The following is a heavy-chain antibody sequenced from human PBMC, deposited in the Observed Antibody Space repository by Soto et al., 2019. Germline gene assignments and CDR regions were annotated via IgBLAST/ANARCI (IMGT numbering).Heavy chain of an antibody. CDR2: IYYSGST. CDR1: GGSISSYY. CDR3: ARVAAAVNYYYYMDV. D-gene: IGHD6-13*01. Sequence: SETLSLTCTVSGGSISSYYWSWIRQPPGKGLEWIGYIYYSGSTNYNPSLKSRVTISVDTSKNQFSLKLSSVTAADTAVYYCARVAAAVNYYYYMDVWGKGTTVTVSS. V-gene: IGHV4-59*01. J-gene: IGHJ6*03.